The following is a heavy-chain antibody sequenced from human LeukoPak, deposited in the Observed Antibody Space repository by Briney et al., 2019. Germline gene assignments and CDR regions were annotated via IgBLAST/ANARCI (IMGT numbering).Heavy chain of an antibody. CDR3: ARVYQLLFSNWFDP. CDR2: INHSGST. J-gene: IGHJ5*02. CDR1: GGSFSGYY. V-gene: IGHV4-34*01. Sequence: PSETLSLTCAVYGGSFSGYYWSWIRQPPGKGPEWIGEINHSGSTNYNPSLKSRVTISVDTSKNQFSLKLSSVIAADTAVYYCARVYQLLFSNWFDPWGQGTLVTVSS. D-gene: IGHD2-2*01.